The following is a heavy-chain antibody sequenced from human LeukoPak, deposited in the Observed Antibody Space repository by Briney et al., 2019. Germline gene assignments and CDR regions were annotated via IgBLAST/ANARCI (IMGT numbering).Heavy chain of an antibody. CDR2: IYPGDSDT. Sequence: GESLKISCKCSGYSFTNYWIGWVRQMPGKGLEWMGIIYPGDSDTRYSPSFQGQVTFSGDKSISTAYLQWSSLKASDTAMYYCARRLPYPSSGSGGFDYWGQGTLVTVSS. CDR3: ARRLPYPSSGSGGFDY. D-gene: IGHD6-13*01. J-gene: IGHJ4*02. V-gene: IGHV5-51*01. CDR1: GYSFTNYW.